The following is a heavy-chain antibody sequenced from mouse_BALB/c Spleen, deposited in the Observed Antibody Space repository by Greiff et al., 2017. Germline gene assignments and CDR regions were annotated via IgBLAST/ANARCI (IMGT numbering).Heavy chain of an antibody. J-gene: IGHJ3*01. D-gene: IGHD4-1*01. CDR2: ISSGSSTI. V-gene: IGHV5-17*02. CDR1: GFTFSSFG. CDR3: ARENWARGFAY. Sequence: DVMLVESGGGLVQPGGSRKLSCAASGFTFSSFGMHWVRQAPEKGLEWVAYISSGSSTIYYADTVKGRFTISRDNPKNTLFLQMTSLRSEDTAMYYCARENWARGFAYWGQGTLVTVSA.